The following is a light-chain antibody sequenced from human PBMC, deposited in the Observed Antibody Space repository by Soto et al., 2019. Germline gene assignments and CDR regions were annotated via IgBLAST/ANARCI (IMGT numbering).Light chain of an antibody. V-gene: IGLV2-14*01. J-gene: IGLJ1*01. CDR2: DVS. CDR1: SSDVGGYNY. CDR3: SSYTSSSTLEV. Sequence: QSALTQPASVSGSPGQSITISCTGTSSDVGGYNYVSWYQQHPGKAPKLMIYDVSNRPSGVSNRVSGSKSGNTASLTISGLQAEDEADYYCSSYTSSSTLEVFGTGTKLTVL.